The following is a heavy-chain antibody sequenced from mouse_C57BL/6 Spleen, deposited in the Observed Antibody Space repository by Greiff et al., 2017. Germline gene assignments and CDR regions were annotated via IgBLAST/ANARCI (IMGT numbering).Heavy chain of an antibody. D-gene: IGHD3-1*01. V-gene: IGHV5-9-1*02. CDR2: ISSGGDYI. CDR1: GFTFSSYA. Sequence: EVKVVESGEGLVKPGGSLKLSCAASGFTFSSYAMSWVRQTPEKRLEWVAYISSGGDYIYYADTVKGRFTISRDNARNTLYLQRSRLKSEDTAMYYCTRDRVYLDDGGQGTTLTVSS. J-gene: IGHJ2*01. CDR3: TRDRVYLDD.